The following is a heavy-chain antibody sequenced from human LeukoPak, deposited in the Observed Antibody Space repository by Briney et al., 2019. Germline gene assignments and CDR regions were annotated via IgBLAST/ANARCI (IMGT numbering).Heavy chain of an antibody. J-gene: IGHJ6*03. Sequence: SETLSLTCTVSGGSISSSSNYWGWIRQPPGKGLEWIGSIYYSGSTYYNPSLKSRVTISVDTSKNQFSLKLSSVTAADTAVYYCARSEYMDVWGKGTTVTVSS. CDR1: GGSISSSSNY. CDR3: ARSEYMDV. V-gene: IGHV4-39*01. CDR2: IYYSGST.